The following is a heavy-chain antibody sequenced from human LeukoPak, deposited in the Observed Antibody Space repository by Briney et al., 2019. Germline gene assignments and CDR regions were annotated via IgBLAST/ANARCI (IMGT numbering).Heavy chain of an antibody. V-gene: IGHV4-59*01. J-gene: IGHJ5*02. CDR1: GGSISSYY. D-gene: IGHD2-2*01. CDR2: IYYSGST. Sequence: SETLSPTCTVSGGSISSYYWSWIRQPPGKGLEWIGYIYYSGSTNYNPSLKSRVTISVDTSKNQFSLKLSSVTAADTAVYYCARLGTTNWFDPWGQGTLVTVSS. CDR3: ARLGTTNWFDP.